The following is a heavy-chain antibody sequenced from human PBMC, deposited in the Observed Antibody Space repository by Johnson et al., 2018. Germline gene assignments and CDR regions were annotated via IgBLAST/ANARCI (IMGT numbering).Heavy chain of an antibody. CDR3: AREAQPTRDGFDI. CDR2: ISSEGHKK. CDR1: GFTFSNYP. Sequence: QVQLVQSGGGVVQPGRSLRLSCAASGFTFSNYPVHWVRQAPGKGLEWVAVISSEGHKKYSADSVKGRFTISRANSKNTLNLQMNSLRLEDTAVFYCAREAQPTRDGFDIWGQGTMVTVSS. V-gene: IGHV3-30*04. J-gene: IGHJ3*02.